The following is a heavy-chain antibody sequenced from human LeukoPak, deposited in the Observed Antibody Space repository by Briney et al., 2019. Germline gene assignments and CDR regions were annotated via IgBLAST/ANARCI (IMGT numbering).Heavy chain of an antibody. Sequence: GASVKVSCKASGGTFSSYAISWVRQAPGQGLEWMGRIIPIFGTATYAQKFQGRVTITTDESTSTAYMELSSLRSEDTAVYYCARAEGPYCSGGSCYRSGAFDIWGQGTMVTVSS. J-gene: IGHJ3*02. CDR3: ARAEGPYCSGGSCYRSGAFDI. V-gene: IGHV1-69*05. CDR1: GGTFSSYA. D-gene: IGHD2-15*01. CDR2: IIPIFGTA.